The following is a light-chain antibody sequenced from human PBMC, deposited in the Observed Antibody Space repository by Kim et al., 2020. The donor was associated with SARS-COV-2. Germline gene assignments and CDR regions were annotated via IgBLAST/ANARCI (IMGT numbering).Light chain of an antibody. Sequence: EIVLTQSPATLSLSPGKRASLSCRASQSVGTSLVWYQQKVGQAPRLLIYDASKRATDIPAKFSGSGSGTDFTLTISSLESDDFAVYYCHQRSDWPLTFGGGTKVDIK. CDR2: DAS. CDR3: HQRSDWPLT. CDR1: QSVGTS. J-gene: IGKJ4*01. V-gene: IGKV3-11*01.